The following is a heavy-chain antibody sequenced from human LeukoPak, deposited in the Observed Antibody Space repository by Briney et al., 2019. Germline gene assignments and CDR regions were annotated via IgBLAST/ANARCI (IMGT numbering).Heavy chain of an antibody. V-gene: IGHV4-38-2*02. CDR3: ARDQTPYSSTWEPDY. D-gene: IGHD6-13*01. Sequence: SETLSLTCTVSGYSISSGYYWGWIRQPPGKGLEWIGSIYHSGSTYYNPSLKSRVTISVDTSKNQFSLKLSSVTAADTAVYYCARDQTPYSSTWEPDYWGQGTLVTVSS. CDR1: GYSISSGYY. J-gene: IGHJ4*02. CDR2: IYHSGST.